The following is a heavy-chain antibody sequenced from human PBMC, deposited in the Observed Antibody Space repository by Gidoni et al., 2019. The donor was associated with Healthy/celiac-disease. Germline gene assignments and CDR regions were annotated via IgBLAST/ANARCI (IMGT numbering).Heavy chain of an antibody. CDR1: GGSFRGYY. D-gene: IGHD3-3*01. Sequence: QVQLQQWGAGLLKPSETLSLTCAVYGGSFRGYYWSWIRQPPGKGLEWIGEINHSGSTNYNPSLKSRVTISVDTSKNQFSLKLSSVTAADTAVYYCARGRNYDFWSGYYTRAFDIWGQGTMVTVSS. CDR2: INHSGST. CDR3: ARGRNYDFWSGYYTRAFDI. V-gene: IGHV4-34*01. J-gene: IGHJ3*02.